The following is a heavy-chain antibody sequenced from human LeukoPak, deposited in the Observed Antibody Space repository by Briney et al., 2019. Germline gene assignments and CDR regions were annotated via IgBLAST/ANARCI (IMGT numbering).Heavy chain of an antibody. CDR2: IYYSGST. V-gene: IGHV4-59*01. CDR1: GGSISSYY. Sequence: SETLSLTCTVSGGSISSYYWSWIRQPPGKGLGWIGYIYYSGSTNYNPSLKSRVTISVDTSKNQFSLKLSSVTAADTAVYYCAREGYGSGSYLFDYWGQGTLVTVSS. J-gene: IGHJ4*02. CDR3: AREGYGSGSYLFDY. D-gene: IGHD3-10*01.